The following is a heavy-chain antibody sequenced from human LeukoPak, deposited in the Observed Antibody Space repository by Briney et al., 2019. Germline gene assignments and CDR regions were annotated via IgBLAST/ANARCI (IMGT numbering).Heavy chain of an antibody. V-gene: IGHV3-48*02. CDR1: GFTLSTYT. Sequence: GGSLRLSCAASGFTLSTYTMNWVLQAPGKGLEWFSYISSSSSTIYYADSVKGRFTISRDNAKNSLYLQMNSLRDEDTAVYYCAREYSSSSGRAFDIWGQGTMVTVSS. D-gene: IGHD6-6*01. J-gene: IGHJ3*02. CDR2: ISSSSSTI. CDR3: AREYSSSSGRAFDI.